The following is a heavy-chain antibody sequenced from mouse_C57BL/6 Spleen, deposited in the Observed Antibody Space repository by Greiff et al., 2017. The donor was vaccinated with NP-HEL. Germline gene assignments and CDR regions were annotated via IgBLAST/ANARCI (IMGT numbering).Heavy chain of an antibody. J-gene: IGHJ1*03. CDR1: GYTFTDYE. V-gene: IGHV1-15*01. CDR2: IDPETGGT. Sequence: VQLQQSGAELVRPGASVTLSCKASGYTFTDYEMHWVKQTPVHGLEWIGAIDPETGGTAYNQKFKGKAILTADKSSSTAYMELRSLTSEDSAVYYCTRGSYYGSSSPWYFDVWGTGTTVTVSS. CDR3: TRGSYYGSSSPWYFDV. D-gene: IGHD1-1*01.